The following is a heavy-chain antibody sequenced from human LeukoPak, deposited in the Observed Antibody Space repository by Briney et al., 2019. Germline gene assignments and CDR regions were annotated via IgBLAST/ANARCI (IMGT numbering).Heavy chain of an antibody. D-gene: IGHD6-13*01. CDR2: IYHSGST. CDR1: GYSISSGYY. J-gene: IGHJ6*03. V-gene: IGHV4-38-2*02. CDR3: ARVDSSSWYGLDYYYYMDV. Sequence: SETLSLTCTVSGYSISSGYYWGWIRQPPGKGLEWIGSIYHSGSTYYNPSLKSRVTISVDTSKNQFSLKLSSVTAADTAVYYCARVDSSSWYGLDYYYYMDVWGKGTTVTVSS.